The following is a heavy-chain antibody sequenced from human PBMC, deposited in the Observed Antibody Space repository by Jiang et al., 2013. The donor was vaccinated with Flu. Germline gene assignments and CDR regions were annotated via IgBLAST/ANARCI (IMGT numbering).Heavy chain of an antibody. CDR2: DSDT. Sequence: DSDTRYSPSFQGQVTISADKSISTAYLQWSSLKASDTAMYYCARQYSGSYLGFDAFDIWGQGTMVTVSS. CDR3: ARQYSGSYLGFDAFDI. D-gene: IGHD1-26*01. V-gene: IGHV5-51*01. J-gene: IGHJ3*02.